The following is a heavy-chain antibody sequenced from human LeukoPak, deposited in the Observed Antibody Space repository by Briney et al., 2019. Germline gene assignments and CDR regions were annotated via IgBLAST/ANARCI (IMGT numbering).Heavy chain of an antibody. V-gene: IGHV3-7*03. CDR3: AKGPVVTFDI. D-gene: IGHD2-15*01. J-gene: IGHJ3*02. Sequence: PGGSLRLSCAASGFTFSSYWTSWVRQAPGKGLEWVANIKQDGSEKYYVDSVKGRFTISRDNAKNSLYLQMNSLRAEDTAVYYCAKGPVVTFDIWGQGTMVTVSS. CDR2: IKQDGSEK. CDR1: GFTFSSYW.